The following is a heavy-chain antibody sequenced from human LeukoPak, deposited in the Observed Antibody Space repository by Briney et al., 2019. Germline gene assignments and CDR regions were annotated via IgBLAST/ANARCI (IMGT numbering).Heavy chain of an antibody. CDR2: IYGDDET. CDR1: GFTITTNY. J-gene: IGHJ4*02. V-gene: IGHV3-53*05. D-gene: IGHD2-21*02. Sequence: GGSLRLSCAASGFTITTNYMNWVRQAPGKGLEWVSVIYGDDETNYADSVKGRFTISRDNSKNTLYLQMNSLRAEDTAVYYCAKDLERHIVVVTASAVDYWGQGTLVTVSS. CDR3: AKDLERHIVVVTASAVDY.